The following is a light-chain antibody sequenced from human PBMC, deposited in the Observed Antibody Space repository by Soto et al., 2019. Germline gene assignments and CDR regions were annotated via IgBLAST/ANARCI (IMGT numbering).Light chain of an antibody. Sequence: DVVMTQSPLSLTVTLGQAASISCRSSQSPLYSDGNTYLNWFHQRPGQSPRRLIYKVSNRDSGVPDRFSGSGSGTDFTLQISRVEAEDVGVYYCMQGTHWPWTFGQGTTVEIK. CDR2: KVS. CDR3: MQGTHWPWT. CDR1: QSPLYSDGNTY. J-gene: IGKJ1*01. V-gene: IGKV2-30*01.